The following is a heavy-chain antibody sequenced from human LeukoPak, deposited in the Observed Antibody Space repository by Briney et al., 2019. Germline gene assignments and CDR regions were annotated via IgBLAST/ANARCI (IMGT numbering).Heavy chain of an antibody. D-gene: IGHD3-16*01. CDR3: ARDRIAVGGVMDYYYGMDV. V-gene: IGHV3-53*01. CDR2: IYSGGST. CDR1: GFTVSSNY. Sequence: GGSLRLSCAASGFTVSSNYMSWVRQAPGKGLEWVSVIYSGGSTYYADSVKGRFTISRDNSKNTLYLQMNSPRAEDTAVYYCARDRIAVGGVMDYYYGMDVWGKGTTVTVSS. J-gene: IGHJ6*04.